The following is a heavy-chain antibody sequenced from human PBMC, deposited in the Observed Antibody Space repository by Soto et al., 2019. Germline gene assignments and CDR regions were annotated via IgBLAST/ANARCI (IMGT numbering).Heavy chain of an antibody. J-gene: IGHJ4*02. CDR1: GFSVSSYG. CDR3: VIDCFGILRLTTPDY. D-gene: IGHD2-21*01. V-gene: IGHV3-23*01. Sequence: EVQLLESGGGLVQPGGSLRLSCAASGFSVSSYGMNWVRQAPGKGLECVSGISNSGTTTYYADSVKGRFTISRDNSKNTLYLQMNSLRAEDTAVYYCVIDCFGILRLTTPDYWGQGTVVTVSS. CDR2: ISNSGTTT.